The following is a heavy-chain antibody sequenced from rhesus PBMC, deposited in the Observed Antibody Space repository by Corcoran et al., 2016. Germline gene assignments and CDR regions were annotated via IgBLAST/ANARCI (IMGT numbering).Heavy chain of an antibody. V-gene: IGHV1-198*02. CDR3: ARALGWNYGGGLDS. J-gene: IGHJ6*01. CDR2: IIPLVGIT. Sequence: GRQAPGQGLEWLGVIIPLVGITNYAEKFQGRVTITADTSTSTAYMELSSLRSEDTAVYYCARALGWNYGGGLDSWGQGVVVTVSS. D-gene: IGHD1-1*01.